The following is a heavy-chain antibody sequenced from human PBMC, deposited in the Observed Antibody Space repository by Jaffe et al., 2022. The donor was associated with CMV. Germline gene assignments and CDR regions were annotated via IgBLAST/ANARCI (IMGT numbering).Heavy chain of an antibody. CDR2: IYTSGST. D-gene: IGHD6-6*01. V-gene: IGHV4-4*07. J-gene: IGHJ4*02. CDR3: ARDHNRGSSSYYFDY. Sequence: QVQLQESGPGLVKPSETLSLTCTVSGGSISSYYWSWIRQPAGKGLEWIGRIYTSGSTNYNPSLKSRVTMSVDTSKNQFSLKLSSVTAADTAVYYCARDHNRGSSSYYFDYWGQGTLVTVSS. CDR1: GGSISSYY.